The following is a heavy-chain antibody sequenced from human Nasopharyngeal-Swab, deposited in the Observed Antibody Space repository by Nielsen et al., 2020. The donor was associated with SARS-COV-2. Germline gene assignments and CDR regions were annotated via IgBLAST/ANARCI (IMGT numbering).Heavy chain of an antibody. V-gene: IGHV1-46*01. CDR1: GYTLTRYY. D-gene: IGHD2-15*01. CDR2: INTSGGSA. J-gene: IGHJ5*02. Sequence: ASVNVSCKGSGYTLTRYYIHWARQTPGQGLEWSGLINTSGGSARYSQNIQGRATMTRDTSTNTVYMELYSLTSEDTAVYYCARGGDPREVVAATDCFDPWGQGTLVTVSS. CDR3: ARGGDPREVVAATDCFDP.